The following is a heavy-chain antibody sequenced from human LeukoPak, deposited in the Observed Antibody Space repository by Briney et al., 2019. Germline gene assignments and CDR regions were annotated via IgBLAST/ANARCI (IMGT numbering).Heavy chain of an antibody. CDR3: ARATVGYYYDSSGYPTAPYYFDY. V-gene: IGHV1-69*05. D-gene: IGHD3-22*01. CDR1: GGTFSSYA. Sequence: SVKVSCKASGGTFSSYAINWVRQAPGQGLEWMGGIIPIFGTANYAQKFQGRVTITTDDSTSTAYMELRSLRSEDTAVYYCARATVGYYYDSSGYPTAPYYFDYWGQGTLVTVSS. J-gene: IGHJ4*02. CDR2: IIPIFGTA.